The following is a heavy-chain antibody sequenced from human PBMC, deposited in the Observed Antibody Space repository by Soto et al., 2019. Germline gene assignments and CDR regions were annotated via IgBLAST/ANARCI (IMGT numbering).Heavy chain of an antibody. Sequence: EVQLVESGGGLVKPGGSLRLSCAASGFTFSSYSMNWVRQAPGKGLEWVSSISSSSSYIYYADSVKGRFTISRDNAKNSLYLQMNSLRAEDTAVYYCARDWVDPGIAVAGVVAFDIWGQGTMVTVSS. V-gene: IGHV3-21*01. CDR2: ISSSSSYI. D-gene: IGHD6-19*01. J-gene: IGHJ3*02. CDR1: GFTFSSYS. CDR3: ARDWVDPGIAVAGVVAFDI.